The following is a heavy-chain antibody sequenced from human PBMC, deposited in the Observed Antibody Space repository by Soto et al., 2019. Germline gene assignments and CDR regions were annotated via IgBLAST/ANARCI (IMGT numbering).Heavy chain of an antibody. CDR1: GGTFSSYG. Sequence: QVQLVQSGAEVKKPGSSVKVSCKVSGGTFSSYGISWVRQAPGQGLEWMGAIHPLFNTANYKEKFQGRVTITADESTSTAYMELRSLRSEDTAVYYCASGHPATFGGVTVYYYYGMDVWGQGTTVTVSS. D-gene: IGHD3-16*02. CDR2: IHPLFNTA. J-gene: IGHJ6*02. CDR3: ASGHPATFGGVTVYYYYGMDV. V-gene: IGHV1-69*01.